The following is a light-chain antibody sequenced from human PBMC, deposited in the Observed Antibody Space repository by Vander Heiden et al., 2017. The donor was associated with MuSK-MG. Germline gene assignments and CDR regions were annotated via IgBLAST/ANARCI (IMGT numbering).Light chain of an antibody. CDR3: EAWDDNMNWHV. CDR1: SSNIGSNT. CDR2: SDS. V-gene: IGLV1-44*01. Sequence: QSVLTPPPSASGAPGPRVTISCSGSSSNIGSNTVSWYQQLPGTAPKLLIYSDSKRPSGVPDRFSGSKSGTSASLTISGPQAEDEADYYCEAWDDNMNWHVFGGGTKLTVL. J-gene: IGLJ7*01.